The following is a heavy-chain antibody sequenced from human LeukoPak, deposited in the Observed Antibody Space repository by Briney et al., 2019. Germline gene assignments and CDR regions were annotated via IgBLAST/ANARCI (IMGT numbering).Heavy chain of an antibody. CDR1: GGSISSGAYS. Sequence: SQTLSLTCAVSGGSISSGAYSWSWIRQPPGKGLEWIGYIYHSGSTYYNPSLKSRVTISVDRSKNQFSLKLSSVTAADTAVYYCARAYKAVAGKGGWFDPWGQGTLVTVSS. V-gene: IGHV4-30-2*01. D-gene: IGHD6-19*01. J-gene: IGHJ5*02. CDR2: IYHSGST. CDR3: ARAYKAVAGKGGWFDP.